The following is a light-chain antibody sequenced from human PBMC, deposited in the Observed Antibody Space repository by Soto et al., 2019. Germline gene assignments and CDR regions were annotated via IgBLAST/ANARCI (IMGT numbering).Light chain of an antibody. V-gene: IGKV1-27*01. J-gene: IGKJ1*01. CDR3: QKYDSVPT. CDR2: AAS. CDR1: QGISNS. Sequence: DIRMTQSPSSLSASVGDRVTITCRSSQGISNSLAWYQQKPGKVPKFLIHAASTLQSGVPSRFSGSGSGTDFTLTISSLQPEDVATYYCQKYDSVPTFGPGTKVDI.